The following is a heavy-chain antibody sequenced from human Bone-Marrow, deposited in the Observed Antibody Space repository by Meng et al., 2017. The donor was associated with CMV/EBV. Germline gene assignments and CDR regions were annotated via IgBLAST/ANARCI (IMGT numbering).Heavy chain of an antibody. V-gene: IGHV3-21*04. D-gene: IGHD6-19*01. CDR2: ISSSSSYI. CDR1: GFTFSSYS. CDR3: ARDTVGAGGGSGWVPSPSYGMDV. Sequence: GGSLRLSCAASGFTFSSYSMNWVRQAPGKGLEWVSSISSSSSYIYYADSVKGRFTISRDNAKNSLYLQMNSLRAEDTAVYYCARDTVGAGGGSGWVPSPSYGMDVWGQGTTVTVSS. J-gene: IGHJ6*02.